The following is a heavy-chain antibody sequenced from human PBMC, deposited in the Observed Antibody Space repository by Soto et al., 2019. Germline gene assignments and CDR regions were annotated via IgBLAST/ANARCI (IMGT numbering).Heavy chain of an antibody. V-gene: IGHV2-5*02. Sequence: QITLKESGPTLVKPTQTLTLTCTFSGFSLSTSGVGVGWIRQPPGKALEWLALIYWDDDKRYSPSLKGRLTVTKDTSKNQVVLTMTNMDPVDTATYYCARRVRVGGGQYYFDYWGQGTLVTVSS. CDR3: ARRVRVGGGQYYFDY. J-gene: IGHJ4*02. D-gene: IGHD3-10*01. CDR2: IYWDDDK. CDR1: GFSLSTSGVG.